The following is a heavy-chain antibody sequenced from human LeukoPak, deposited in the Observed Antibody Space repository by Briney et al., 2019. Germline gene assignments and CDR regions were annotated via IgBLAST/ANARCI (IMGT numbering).Heavy chain of an antibody. D-gene: IGHD2-21*01. CDR2: ISGSGGST. J-gene: IGHJ4*02. V-gene: IGHV3-23*01. Sequence: PGGSLRLSCAASGFTFSSYAMSSGRHAPGKGLEWVSAISGSGGSTYYADSVKGRFTISTDNSKNTLYLQMNSLRAEDTAVYYCAKAGVIAIPFDYWGQGTLVTVSS. CDR1: GFTFSSYA. CDR3: AKAGVIAIPFDY.